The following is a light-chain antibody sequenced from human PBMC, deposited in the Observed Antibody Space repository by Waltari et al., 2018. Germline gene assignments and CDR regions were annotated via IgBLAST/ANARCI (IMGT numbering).Light chain of an antibody. CDR2: EVS. CDR1: SSDVGSYNL. J-gene: IGLJ2*01. Sequence: QSALTQPASVSGSPGQSITISCTGTSSDVGSYNLVSWYQQHPGKAPKLMIYEVSKRPSGGSNRFSGSKSGNTASLTISGLQAEDEADYYCCSYAGSLYVVFGGGTKLTVL. CDR3: CSYAGSLYVV. V-gene: IGLV2-23*02.